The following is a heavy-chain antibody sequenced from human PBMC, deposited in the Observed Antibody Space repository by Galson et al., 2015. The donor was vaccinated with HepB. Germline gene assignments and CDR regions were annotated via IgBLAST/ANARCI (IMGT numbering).Heavy chain of an antibody. J-gene: IGHJ4*02. D-gene: IGHD2-21*02. CDR1: GFTFSSYA. CDR3: AKDEANCWLPSTY. CDR2: ISYDGSNK. Sequence: SLRLSCAASGFTFSSYAMHWVRQTPGKGLEWVAIISYDGSNKYYADSVKGRFTISRDNSKSTLYLQMSSLRAEDTAVYYCAKDEANCWLPSTYWGQGTLVTVSS. V-gene: IGHV3-30*18.